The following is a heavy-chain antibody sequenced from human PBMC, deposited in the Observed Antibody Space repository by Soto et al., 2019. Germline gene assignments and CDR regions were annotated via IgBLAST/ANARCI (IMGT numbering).Heavy chain of an antibody. CDR3: AKDPLRSFPVVPAAILYWFDC. CDR2: ISGSGGST. V-gene: IGHV3-23*01. D-gene: IGHD2-2*02. J-gene: IGHJ5*01. Sequence: GGSLRLSCAASGFTFSSYAMSWVRQAPGKGLEWVSAISGSGGSTYYADSVKGRFTISRDNSKNTLYLQMNSLRAEDTAVYYCAKDPLRSFPVVPAAILYWFDCWGQGTLVTVSS. CDR1: GFTFSSYA.